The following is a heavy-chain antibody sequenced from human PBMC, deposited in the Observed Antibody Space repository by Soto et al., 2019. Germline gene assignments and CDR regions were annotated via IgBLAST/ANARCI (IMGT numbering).Heavy chain of an antibody. J-gene: IGHJ4*02. Sequence: GASVKVSCKASGYTFTSCYMHWVRQAPGQGLEWMGIINPSGGSTSYAQKFQGRVTMTRDTSTSTVYMELSSLRSEDTAVYYCARDQRGDISTGYPGYWGQGTLVTVSS. CDR2: INPSGGST. CDR1: GYTFTSCY. V-gene: IGHV1-46*01. CDR3: ARDQRGDISTGYPGY. D-gene: IGHD3-9*01.